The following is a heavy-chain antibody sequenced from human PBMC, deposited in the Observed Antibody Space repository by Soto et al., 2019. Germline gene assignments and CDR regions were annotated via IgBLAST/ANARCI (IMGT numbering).Heavy chain of an antibody. Sequence: TANLPLTSAVSGDTISSGYYWAWIRQSQRKRLEWIGSIYHAGSVYYNPSLNGRVALSMDTSKNHFSLKLNSVTDADTSGYYCARTLDYDGMDVWGQGTKVT. J-gene: IGHJ6*02. CDR2: IYHAGSV. CDR1: GDTISSGYY. CDR3: ARTLDYDGMDV. V-gene: IGHV4-38-2*01.